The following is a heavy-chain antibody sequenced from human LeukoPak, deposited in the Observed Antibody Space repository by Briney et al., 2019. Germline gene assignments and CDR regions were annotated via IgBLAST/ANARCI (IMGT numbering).Heavy chain of an antibody. V-gene: IGHV7-4-1*02. J-gene: IGHJ6*02. CDR1: GYTFTSYG. CDR3: ARDHQDIYYYYYGMDV. CDR2: INTNTGNP. D-gene: IGHD2-15*01. Sequence: SVKVSCKTSGYTFTSYGINWVRQAPGQGLEWMGWINTNTGNPTYAQGFTGRFVFSLDTSVSTAYLQISSLKAEDTAVYYCARDHQDIYYYYYGMDVWGQGTTVTVSS.